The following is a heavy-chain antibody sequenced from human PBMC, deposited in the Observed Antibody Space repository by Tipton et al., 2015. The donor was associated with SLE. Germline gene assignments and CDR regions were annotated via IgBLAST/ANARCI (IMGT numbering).Heavy chain of an antibody. V-gene: IGHV4-61*02. J-gene: IGHJ6*03. CDR3: ARHGVEPGRELLLPPYMDV. CDR2: IFTSGNT. D-gene: IGHD1-26*01. CDR1: GGSLSGDTYY. Sequence: TLSLTCTVSGGSLSGDTYYWSWIRQPAGEGLEWIGRIFTSGNTNYNPSLKSRVTISVDTSKNQFSLELSSVTAADTAVYYCARHGVEPGRELLLPPYMDVWGKGTTVTVSS.